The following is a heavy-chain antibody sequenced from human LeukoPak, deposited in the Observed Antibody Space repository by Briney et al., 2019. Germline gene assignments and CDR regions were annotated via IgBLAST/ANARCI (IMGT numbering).Heavy chain of an antibody. Sequence: TSETLSLTCTVSGGSISSYYWSWIRQPPGKGLEWIGYIYYSGSTNYNPSLKSRVTISVDTSKNQFSLKLSSVTAADTAVYYCARGTNSITIFGVAPYYYYYMDVWGKGTTVTVSS. CDR1: GGSISSYY. CDR3: ARGTNSITIFGVAPYYYYYMDV. V-gene: IGHV4-59*12. CDR2: IYYSGST. J-gene: IGHJ6*03. D-gene: IGHD3-3*01.